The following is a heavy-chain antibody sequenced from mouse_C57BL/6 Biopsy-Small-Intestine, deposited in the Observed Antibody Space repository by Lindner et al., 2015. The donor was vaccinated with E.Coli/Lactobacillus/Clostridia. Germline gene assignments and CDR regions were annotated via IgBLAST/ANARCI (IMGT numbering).Heavy chain of an antibody. CDR1: GYAFSSYW. CDR3: AIIYYYGSTHYYAMDY. Sequence: LQESGAELVKPGASVKISCKASGYAFSSYWMNWVKQRPGKGLEWIGQIYPGDGDTDYNGKFKGKATLTADKSSSTAYMQLSSLTSEDSAVYFCAIIYYYGSTHYYAMDYWGQGTSVTVSS. J-gene: IGHJ4*01. D-gene: IGHD1-1*01. V-gene: IGHV1-80*01. CDR2: IYPGDGDT.